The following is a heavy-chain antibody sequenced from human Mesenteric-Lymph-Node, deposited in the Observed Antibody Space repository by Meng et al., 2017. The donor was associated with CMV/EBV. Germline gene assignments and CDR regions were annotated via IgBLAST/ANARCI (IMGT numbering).Heavy chain of an antibody. CDR2: IYSGGST. V-gene: IGHV3-66*02. CDR1: GFTVSCNY. Sequence: GESLKISCAASGFTVSCNYMSWVRQAPGKGLEWVSLIYSGGSTYYADSVKGRFTISRDNSKNTLYLQMNSLRTKDTAVYYCARVLDTAMDHYFDYWGQGTLVTVSS. J-gene: IGHJ4*02. CDR3: ARVLDTAMDHYFDY. D-gene: IGHD5-18*01.